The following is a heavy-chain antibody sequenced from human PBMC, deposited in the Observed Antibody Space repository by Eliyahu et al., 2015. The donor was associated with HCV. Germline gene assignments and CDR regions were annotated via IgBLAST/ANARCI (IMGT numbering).Heavy chain of an antibody. CDR2: IYWDDDK. J-gene: IGHJ4*02. Sequence: QITLKESGPTLVKPTQTLTLTCTFSGFSLATSGMGVGWXRQPPGKAXEWLALIYWDDDKRYSPSLKSRLTITKDTSKNQVVLTMTNMDPVDTATYYCARTSHTGPLDFWGQGTLVTVSS. D-gene: IGHD3-10*01. CDR1: GFSLATSGMG. CDR3: ARTSHTGPLDF. V-gene: IGHV2-5*02.